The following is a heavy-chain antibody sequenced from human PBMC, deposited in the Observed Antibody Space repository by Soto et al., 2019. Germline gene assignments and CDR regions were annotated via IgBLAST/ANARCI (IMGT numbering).Heavy chain of an antibody. CDR2: IWYDGSEK. V-gene: IGHV3-33*01. CDR3: ARETYGDYVGYFDP. D-gene: IGHD4-17*01. Sequence: GGSLRLSCTASGFTFSTYGIHWVRQAPGKGLEWVTVIWYDGSEKYYADSVKGRFTISRDNSKNTVFLQMDSLRVEDAAVYYCARETYGDYVGYFDPWGQGTLVTVSS. J-gene: IGHJ5*02. CDR1: GFTFSTYG.